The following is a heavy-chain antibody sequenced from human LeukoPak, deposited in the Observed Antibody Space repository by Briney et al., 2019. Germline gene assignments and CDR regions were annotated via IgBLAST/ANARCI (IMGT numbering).Heavy chain of an antibody. V-gene: IGHV3-48*04. CDR1: GFTFSTYS. Sequence: GGSLRLSCAASGFTFSTYSMNWVRQAPGKGLEWVSYISSSSSAIYYADSVKGRFTISRDNAKNSLYLQMNSLRAEDTAVYYCAKSTPYYDILTGYYNGYGYFDYWGQGTLVTVSS. D-gene: IGHD3-9*01. CDR3: AKSTPYYDILTGYYNGYGYFDY. J-gene: IGHJ4*02. CDR2: ISSSSSAI.